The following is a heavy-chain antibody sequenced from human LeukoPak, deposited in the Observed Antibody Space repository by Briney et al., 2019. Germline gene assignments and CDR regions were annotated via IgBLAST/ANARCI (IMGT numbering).Heavy chain of an antibody. Sequence: SETLSLTSTVPVGSLTSSYWSWIRQPPGKGLEWIGYIYYSGSTNYILSFKSRVAISVDTSKNQFSLKLSSVTAADTAVYYCATWGIAVAGTFDYWGQGTLVTVST. J-gene: IGHJ4*02. CDR2: IYYSGST. D-gene: IGHD6-19*01. V-gene: IGHV4-59*08. CDR1: VGSLTSSY. CDR3: ATWGIAVAGTFDY.